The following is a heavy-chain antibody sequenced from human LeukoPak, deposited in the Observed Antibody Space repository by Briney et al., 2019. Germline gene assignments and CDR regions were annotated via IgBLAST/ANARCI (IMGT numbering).Heavy chain of an antibody. CDR1: GGSISSYY. D-gene: IGHD2-2*01. CDR3: ASSIGYYYYGMDV. J-gene: IGHJ6*02. Sequence: SETLSLTCTVSGGSISSYYWSWIRQPPGKGLEWIGYIYYSGGTNYNPSLKSRVTISVDTSKNQFSLKLSSVTAADTAVYYCASSIGYYYYGMDVWGQGTTVTVSS. CDR2: IYYSGGT. V-gene: IGHV4-59*01.